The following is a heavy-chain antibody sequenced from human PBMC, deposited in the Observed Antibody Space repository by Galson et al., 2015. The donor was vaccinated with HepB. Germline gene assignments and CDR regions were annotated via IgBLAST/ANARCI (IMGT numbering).Heavy chain of an antibody. J-gene: IGHJ4*02. V-gene: IGHV1-69*04. D-gene: IGHD5-24*01. CDR3: ARDLRDGYNLLDY. CDR2: IIPILGIA. Sequence: SVKVSCKASGGTFSSYAISWVRQAPGQGLEWMGRIIPILGIANYAQKFQGRVTITADKSTSTAYMELSSLRSEDTAVYYCARDLRDGYNLLDYWGQGTLVTVSS. CDR1: GGTFSSYA.